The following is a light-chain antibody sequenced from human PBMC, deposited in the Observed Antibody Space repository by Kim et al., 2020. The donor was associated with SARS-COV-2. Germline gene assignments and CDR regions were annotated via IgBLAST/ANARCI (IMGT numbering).Light chain of an antibody. CDR3: QSYDSSKWV. Sequence: NFMLTQPHSVSESPGKTVTISCTRSSGSIASNYVQWYQQRPGSAPTTVIYEDNQRPSGVPDRFSGSIDSSSNSASLTISGLKTEDEADYYCQSYDSSKWVFGGVTKLTVL. J-gene: IGLJ3*02. V-gene: IGLV6-57*03. CDR2: EDN. CDR1: SGSIASNY.